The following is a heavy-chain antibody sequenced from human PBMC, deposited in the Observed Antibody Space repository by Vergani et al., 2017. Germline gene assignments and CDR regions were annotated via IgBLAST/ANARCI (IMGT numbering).Heavy chain of an antibody. D-gene: IGHD5/OR15-5a*01. CDR3: AKANPLNSVYDYLYYFHAMDV. CDR1: GFTFNHYA. CDR2: ISGSGGST. J-gene: IGHJ6*02. Sequence: EVQLLESGGDLVQPGGSLRLSCAASGFTFNHYAMNWVRQAPGKGLEWVSGISGSGGSTYYAGSVKGRFTISRDSSKNTLYLQMNSLSAGDTAVYYCAKANPLNSVYDYLYYFHAMDVGGQGTTVTVSS. V-gene: IGHV3-23*01.